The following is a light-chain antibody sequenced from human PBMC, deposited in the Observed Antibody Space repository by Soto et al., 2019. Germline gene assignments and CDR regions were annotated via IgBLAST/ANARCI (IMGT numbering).Light chain of an antibody. CDR2: SSY. J-gene: IGLJ1*01. CDR1: RSNIGTNT. V-gene: IGLV1-44*01. Sequence: QSVLTQPPSASGTPGQRVSISCSGSRSNIGTNTVNWYQQFPGTAPKLLIFSSYLRLSGVPDRFSASRSGASASLAISGLQSEDEADYYRAAWDDSLDAYVFGSGTKLTVL. CDR3: AAWDDSLDAYV.